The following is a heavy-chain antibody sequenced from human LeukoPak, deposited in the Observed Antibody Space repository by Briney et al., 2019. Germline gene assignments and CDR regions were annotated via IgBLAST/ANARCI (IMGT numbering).Heavy chain of an antibody. J-gene: IGHJ4*02. D-gene: IGHD6-19*01. CDR1: GFTFSSYA. CDR2: ISGSGGST. Sequence: GASLRLSCAASGFTFSSYAMSWVRQAPGKGLEWVSAISGSGGSTYYADSVKGRFTISRDNSKNTLCLQMNSLRAEDTAVYYCAKDLAVAGTRNWDRGLDYWGQGTLVTVSS. V-gene: IGHV3-23*01. CDR3: AKDLAVAGTRNWDRGLDY.